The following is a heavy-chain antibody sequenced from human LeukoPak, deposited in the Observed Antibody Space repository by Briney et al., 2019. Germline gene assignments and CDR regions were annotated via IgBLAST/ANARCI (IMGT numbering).Heavy chain of an antibody. J-gene: IGHJ4*02. CDR3: ARGKEKWLDHFDY. D-gene: IGHD6-19*01. CDR1: GFTFSSYG. Sequence: GGSLRLSCAASGFTFSSYGMNWVRQAPGKGLEWVSYISSTSSTIYYADSVKGRFTMSRDNAKSSLYLQMDSLRDEDTAVYYCARGKEKWLDHFDYWGQGSLVTVSS. V-gene: IGHV3-48*02. CDR2: ISSTSSTI.